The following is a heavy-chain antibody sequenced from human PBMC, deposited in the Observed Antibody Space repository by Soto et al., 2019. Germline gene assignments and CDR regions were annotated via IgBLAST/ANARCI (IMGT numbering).Heavy chain of an antibody. J-gene: IGHJ4*02. CDR1: GGTFSSYR. Sequence: QVQLVQSGAEVKQPGSSAEVSCKASGGTFSSYRINWVRQAPGQGLEWVGGIVPIRRTADYAQTFQCRVSITADESARTSYLELRSLRSQDTAVYYCVRDSGAKLSSSWGQGTPVTVSS. CDR3: VRDSGAKLSSS. V-gene: IGHV1-69*01. CDR2: IVPIRRTA. D-gene: IGHD6-13*01.